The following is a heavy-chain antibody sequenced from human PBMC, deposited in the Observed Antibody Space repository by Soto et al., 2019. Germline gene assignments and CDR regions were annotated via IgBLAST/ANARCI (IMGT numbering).Heavy chain of an antibody. J-gene: IGHJ4*02. CDR3: ARGRVGYRYGSVFDY. CDR2: ISDSSTYI. Sequence: EVQLVESGGGLVKPGGSLRLSCAASGFTFSTYTMNWVRQAPGKGLEWVSSISDSSTYIYYADSVKGRFTISRDNPKNSLYLQMNSLRAEDTALYYCARGRVGYRYGSVFDYWGQGTLVTVSS. CDR1: GFTFSTYT. D-gene: IGHD5-18*01. V-gene: IGHV3-21*01.